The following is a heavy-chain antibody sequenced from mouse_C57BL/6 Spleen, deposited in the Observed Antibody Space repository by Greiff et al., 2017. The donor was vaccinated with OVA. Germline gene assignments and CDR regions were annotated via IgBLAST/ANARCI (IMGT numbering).Heavy chain of an antibody. CDR2: IDPSDSYT. V-gene: IGHV1-59*01. CDR3: AREGVGIDY. Sequence: QVQLQQPGAELVRPGTSVKLSCKASGYTFTSYWMHWVKQRPGQGLEWIGVIDPSDSYTNYNQKFKGKATLTVDTSSSTAYMQLSSLTSEDSAVYYCAREGVGIDYWGQGTTLTVSS. CDR1: GYTFTSYW. J-gene: IGHJ2*01. D-gene: IGHD1-1*01.